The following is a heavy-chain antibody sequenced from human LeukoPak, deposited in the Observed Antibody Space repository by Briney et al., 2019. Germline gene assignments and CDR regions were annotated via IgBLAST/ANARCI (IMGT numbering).Heavy chain of an antibody. CDR1: GGSFSGYY. D-gene: IGHD6-13*01. CDR3: ARTAAGSPGGFDY. CDR2: IYHSGST. J-gene: IGHJ4*02. V-gene: IGHV4-38-2*01. Sequence: SGTLSLTCAVYGGSFSGYYWGWIRQPPGKGLEWIGSIYHSGSTYYNPSLKSRVTISVDTSKNQFSLKLSSVTAADTAVYYCARTAAGSPGGFDYWGQGTLVTVSS.